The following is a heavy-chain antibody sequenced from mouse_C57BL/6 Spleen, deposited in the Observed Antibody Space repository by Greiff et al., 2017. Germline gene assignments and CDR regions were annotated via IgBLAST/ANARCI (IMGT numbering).Heavy chain of an antibody. CDR3: AKSDLPLDY. CDR1: GYTFTDYY. CDR2: INPNNGGT. Sequence: VQLQQSGPELVKPGASVKISCKASGYTFTDYYMNWVKQSHGKSLEWIGDINPNNGGTSYNQKFKGKATLTVDKSSSTAYMELRSLTSEDSAVYYCAKSDLPLDYWGQGTTLTVSS. J-gene: IGHJ2*01. V-gene: IGHV1-26*01. D-gene: IGHD5-5*01.